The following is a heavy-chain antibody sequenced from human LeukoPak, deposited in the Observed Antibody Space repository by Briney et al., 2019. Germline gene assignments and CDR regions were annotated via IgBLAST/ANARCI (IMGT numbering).Heavy chain of an antibody. Sequence: ASVKVSCKASGYTFTGYYMHWVRQAPGQGLEWMGWINPNSGGTNYAQKFQGRVTMTRDTSISTAYMELSRLRSDDTAVYYCARDLGYSCGYGPFDYWGQGTLVTVSS. CDR2: INPNSGGT. D-gene: IGHD5-18*01. CDR1: GYTFTGYY. CDR3: ARDLGYSCGYGPFDY. V-gene: IGHV1-2*02. J-gene: IGHJ4*02.